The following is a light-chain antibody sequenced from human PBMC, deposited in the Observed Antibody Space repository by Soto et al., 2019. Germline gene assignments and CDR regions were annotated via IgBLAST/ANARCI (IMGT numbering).Light chain of an antibody. V-gene: IGKV3-20*01. CDR2: DAS. J-gene: IGKJ2*01. Sequence: EIVLTQSPGTLSLSPGERATLSCRASQSVTNNYLAWYQQKPGQAPRLLIYDASGRPAGIPDRFSGSGSGTDFTLTIPRLEPEDFAVYYCQQYGSSPYTFGQGTKVDIK. CDR1: QSVTNNY. CDR3: QQYGSSPYT.